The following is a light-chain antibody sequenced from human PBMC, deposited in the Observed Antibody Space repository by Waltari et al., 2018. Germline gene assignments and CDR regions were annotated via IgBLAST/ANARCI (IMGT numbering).Light chain of an antibody. CDR2: GAS. J-gene: IGKJ5*01. V-gene: IGKV3D-15*01. CDR1: QSINSN. CDR3: QQYNKWPLT. Sequence: EIGMTQSPATLSVSPGERATLSCRASQSINSNLAWYQQKPGKAPRLLIYGASTSATVIPARFSGSGSVTEFLLTISSLQSEDFAFYYCQQYNKWPLTFGQGTRLEI.